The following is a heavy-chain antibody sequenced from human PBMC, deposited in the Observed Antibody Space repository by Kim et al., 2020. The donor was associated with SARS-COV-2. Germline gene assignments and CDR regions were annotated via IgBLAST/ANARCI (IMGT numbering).Heavy chain of an antibody. CDR1: GFTFSSYG. CDR2: IWYDGSNK. D-gene: IGHD3-22*01. J-gene: IGHJ3*02. CDR3: AKDSRLITMIRGGAFDI. Sequence: GGSLRLSCAASGFTFSSYGMHWVRQAPGKGLEWVAVIWYDGSNKYYADSVKGRFTISRDNSKNTLYLQMNSLRAEDTAVYYCAKDSRLITMIRGGAFDIWGQGTMVTVSS. V-gene: IGHV3-33*06.